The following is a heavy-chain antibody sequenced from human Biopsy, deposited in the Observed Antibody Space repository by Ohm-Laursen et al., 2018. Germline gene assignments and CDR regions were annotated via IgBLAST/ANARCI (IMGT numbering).Heavy chain of an antibody. CDR3: VGGQRGPPIGVTVPGDAFDL. Sequence: SSVKVSCKASGVTFDTYAFGWVRQAPGQGLEWMGGRIPYFNTIYYARNFQDRAVITADRSARTTDMQLSGLRPDDTAVYYCVGGQRGPPIGVTVPGDAFDLWGLGTMVTVTS. J-gene: IGHJ3*01. D-gene: IGHD2/OR15-2a*01. V-gene: IGHV1-69*01. CDR1: GVTFDTYA. CDR2: RIPYFNTI.